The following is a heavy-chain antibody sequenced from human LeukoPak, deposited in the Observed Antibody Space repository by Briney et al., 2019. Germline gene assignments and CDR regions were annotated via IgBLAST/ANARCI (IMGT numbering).Heavy chain of an antibody. D-gene: IGHD3-22*01. J-gene: IGHJ4*02. CDR3: ARDDFYDSSRIDY. Sequence: GGSLRLSCAASGFTFSDYYMSWIRQAPGKGLGWVSYISSSGSTIYYADSVKGRFTISRDNAKNSLYLQMNSLRAEDTAVYYCARDDFYDSSRIDYWGQGTLVTVSS. V-gene: IGHV3-11*01. CDR2: ISSSGSTI. CDR1: GFTFSDYY.